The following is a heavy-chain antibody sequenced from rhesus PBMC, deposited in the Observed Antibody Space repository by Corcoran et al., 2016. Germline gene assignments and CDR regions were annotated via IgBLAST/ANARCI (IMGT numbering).Heavy chain of an antibody. CDR2: ISGSGGST. V-gene: IGHV4-173*01. J-gene: IGHJ4*01. CDR3: ARRLWGFDY. Sequence: QLQLQESGPGLVKPSATLSLTCAVSGGSIRSNYWSWIRQPPGEGLEWIGRISGSGGSTDYNPSRKSRVTISTDTSKNQFSLQMNSMTAADTAVYYCARRLWGFDYWGQGLLVTVSS. D-gene: IGHD7-45*01. CDR1: GGSIRSNY.